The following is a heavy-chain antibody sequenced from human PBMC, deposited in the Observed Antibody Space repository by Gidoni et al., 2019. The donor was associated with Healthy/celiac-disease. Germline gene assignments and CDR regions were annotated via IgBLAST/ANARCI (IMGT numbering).Heavy chain of an antibody. CDR2: ISGDGGST. V-gene: IGHV3-43*02. CDR1: GFPFDDYA. CDR3: AKEPPKAYYFDY. Sequence: EVQLVESGGGVVQPGGSLRLSCAASGFPFDDYAMHWVRQAPGKGLEWVSLISGDGGSTYYADSVKGRFTISRDNSKNSLYLQMNSLRTEDTALYYCAKEPPKAYYFDYWGQGTLVTVSS. J-gene: IGHJ4*02.